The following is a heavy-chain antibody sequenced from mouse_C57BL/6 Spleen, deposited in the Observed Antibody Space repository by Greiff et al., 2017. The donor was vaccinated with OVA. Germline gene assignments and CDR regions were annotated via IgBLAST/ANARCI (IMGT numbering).Heavy chain of an antibody. V-gene: IGHV7-3*01. CDR3: ARSNWDVGCAY. D-gene: IGHD4-1*01. CDR1: GFTFTDYY. J-gene: IGHJ3*01. Sequence: EVKLLESGGGLVQPGGSLSLSCAASGFTFTDYYMSWVRQPPGKALEWLGFIRNKANGYTTEYSASVKGRFTISRDNSQSILYLQMNALRAEDSATYYCARSNWDVGCAYWGQGTLVTVSA. CDR2: IRNKANGYTT.